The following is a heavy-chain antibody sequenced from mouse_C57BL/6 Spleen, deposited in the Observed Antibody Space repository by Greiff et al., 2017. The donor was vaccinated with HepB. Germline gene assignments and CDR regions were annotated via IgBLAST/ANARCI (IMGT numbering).Heavy chain of an antibody. CDR1: GYAFSSSW. D-gene: IGHD2-1*01. Sequence: QVQLQQSGPELVKPGASVKISCKASGYAFSSSWMNWVKQRPGKGLEWIGRIYPGDGDTNYNGKFKGKATLTADKSSSTAYMQLSSLTSEDSAVYFCARFYGNYYFAYWGPGTPLTVSS. J-gene: IGHJ2*01. CDR3: ARFYGNYYFAY. V-gene: IGHV1-82*01. CDR2: IYPGDGDT.